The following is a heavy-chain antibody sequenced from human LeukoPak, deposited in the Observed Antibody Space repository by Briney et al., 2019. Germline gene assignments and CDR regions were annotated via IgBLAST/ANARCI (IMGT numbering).Heavy chain of an antibody. CDR3: ARGGYYDSGSYSNWFDP. D-gene: IGHD3-10*01. J-gene: IGHJ5*02. CDR2: IYSGGST. V-gene: IGHV3-66*01. Sequence: GGSLRLSCAASGFNVSSNYMSWVRQAPGKGLEWVSVIYSGGSTNYADSVKGRFTISRDNSKNTLYLQMNSLRAEDTAVYYCARGGYYDSGSYSNWFDPWGQGTLVTVSS. CDR1: GFNVSSNY.